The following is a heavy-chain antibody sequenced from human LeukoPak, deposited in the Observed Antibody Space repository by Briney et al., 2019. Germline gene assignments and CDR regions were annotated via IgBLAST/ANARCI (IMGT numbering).Heavy chain of an antibody. CDR1: GYTFTSYY. V-gene: IGHV1-46*01. CDR3: ARDRVVGATRYYYMDV. J-gene: IGHJ6*03. CDR2: INPSGGST. Sequence: ASVKVSCKASGYTFTSYYMHWVRQAPGQGLEWMGIINPSGGSTSYAQRFQGRVTMTRDMSTSTVYMELSSLRSEDTAVYYCARDRVVGATRYYYMDVWGKGTTVTVSS. D-gene: IGHD1-26*01.